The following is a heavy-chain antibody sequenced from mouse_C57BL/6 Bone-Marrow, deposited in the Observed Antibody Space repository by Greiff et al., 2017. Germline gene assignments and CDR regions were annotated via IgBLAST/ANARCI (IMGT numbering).Heavy chain of an antibody. D-gene: IGHD1-1*01. J-gene: IGHJ1*03. CDR1: GYTFTSYG. CDR2: ISPRSGNT. V-gene: IGHV1-81*01. Sequence: QVHVKQSGAELARPGASVKLSCKASGYTFTSYGISWVKQRTGQGLEWIGEISPRSGNTYYNEKFKGKATLTADKSSSTAYMELRSLTSEDSAVYFCAGITTVVATPYWYFDVWGTGTTVTVSS. CDR3: AGITTVVATPYWYFDV.